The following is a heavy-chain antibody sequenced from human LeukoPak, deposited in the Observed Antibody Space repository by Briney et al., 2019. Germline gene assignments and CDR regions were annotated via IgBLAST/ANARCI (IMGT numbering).Heavy chain of an antibody. Sequence: GGSLRLSCVVSGFTFSSYAMSWVRQAPGKGLEWVSGISGSGGSTYYADSVNGRVTISRDNSKNTLYLQMNSLRAGDTAVYYCAKDGQLRGQGTLVTVSS. CDR1: GFTFSSYA. V-gene: IGHV3-23*01. J-gene: IGHJ4*02. D-gene: IGHD5-24*01. CDR3: AKDGQL. CDR2: ISGSGGST.